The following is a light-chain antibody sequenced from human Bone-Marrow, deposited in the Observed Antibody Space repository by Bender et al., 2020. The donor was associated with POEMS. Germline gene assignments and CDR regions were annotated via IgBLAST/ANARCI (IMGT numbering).Light chain of an antibody. Sequence: QSALTQPASVSGSPGQSITISCTGTSSAIANFNYVSWYQQYPTKAPKLMIYEVTNRPSGVSDRFSGSKSAYTASLTISGLQTEDEAHYYCTSYTNNNTVLFGGGTELTVL. V-gene: IGLV2-14*01. CDR1: SSAIANFNY. J-gene: IGLJ2*01. CDR2: EVT. CDR3: TSYTNNNTVL.